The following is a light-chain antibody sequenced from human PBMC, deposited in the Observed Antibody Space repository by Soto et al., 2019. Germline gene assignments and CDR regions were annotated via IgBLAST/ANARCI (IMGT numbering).Light chain of an antibody. Sequence: DIQLTQSPSFLSASVGDRVSIRCRASQDVSRYLAWYQQKPGKGPKLLIYAASSVQSGVPSRFSGSGSGTEFTLTISSLQPEDSATYYCQQLNSFPQTFGQGTKVHIK. CDR1: QDVSRY. V-gene: IGKV1-9*01. CDR3: QQLNSFPQT. J-gene: IGKJ1*01. CDR2: AAS.